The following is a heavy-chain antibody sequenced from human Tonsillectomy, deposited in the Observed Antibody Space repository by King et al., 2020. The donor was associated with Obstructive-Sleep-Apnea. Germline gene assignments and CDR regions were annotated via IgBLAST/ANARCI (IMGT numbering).Heavy chain of an antibody. V-gene: IGHV3-9*01. CDR3: AKVVNFYYDGSVYLRFFYI. CDR2: ISWDSGSI. Sequence: VQLVESGGGLVQPGRSLRLSCAASGFTFDDYAMHWVRLAPGKGLEWVSRISWDSGSIAYADSVKGRFTISRDNAKNSLYLQMNSLRAEDTALYYCAKVVNFYYDGSVYLRFFYIGGQGKMATVSS. J-gene: IGHJ3*02. D-gene: IGHD3-22*01. CDR1: GFTFDDYA.